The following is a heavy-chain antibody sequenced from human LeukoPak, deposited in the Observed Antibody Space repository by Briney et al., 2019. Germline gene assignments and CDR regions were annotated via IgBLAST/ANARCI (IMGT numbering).Heavy chain of an antibody. Sequence: SETLSLTCTLSVRSISSYYWSWLRLPPGKGLEWLGFIYYSGSTNYNPSLNSRVTISLDTSKKQFSLKLSSVTAADTAVYYGATSDYYYYYMDVWGKGTTVTVSS. J-gene: IGHJ6*03. V-gene: IGHV4-59*03. CDR2: IYYSGST. CDR3: ATSDYYYYYMDV. CDR1: VRSISSYY.